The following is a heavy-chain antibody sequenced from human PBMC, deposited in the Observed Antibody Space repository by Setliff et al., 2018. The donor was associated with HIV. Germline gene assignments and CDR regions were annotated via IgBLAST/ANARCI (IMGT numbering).Heavy chain of an antibody. D-gene: IGHD3-22*01. CDR1: GGSISDNSYY. Sequence: PSETLSLTCTVSGGSISDNSYYWGWIRQPPGKGLEWIGSIYESGSTYYNPSLKSRVSISVDTSKNQFSLKLSSVTAADTAVYYCARQHSESRDFDYWGQGTLVTVSS. CDR2: IYESGST. J-gene: IGHJ4*02. CDR3: ARQHSESRDFDY. V-gene: IGHV4-39*01.